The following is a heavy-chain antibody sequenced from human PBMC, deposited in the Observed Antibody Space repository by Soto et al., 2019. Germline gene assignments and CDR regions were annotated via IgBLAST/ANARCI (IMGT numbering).Heavy chain of an antibody. J-gene: IGHJ1*01. Sequence: GGSLRLSCAASGFTFSSYGMHWVRQAPGKGLEWVAVISYDGSNKYYADSVKGRFTISRDNSKNTLYLQMNSLRAEDTAVYYSAKDSPYFQHWGQGTLVTVSS. V-gene: IGHV3-30*18. CDR2: ISYDGSNK. CDR1: GFTFSSYG. CDR3: AKDSPYFQH.